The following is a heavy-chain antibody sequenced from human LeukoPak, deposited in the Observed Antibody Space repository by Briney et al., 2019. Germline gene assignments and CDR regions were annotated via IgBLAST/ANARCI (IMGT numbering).Heavy chain of an antibody. CDR1: GGSISSSSFY. J-gene: IGHJ3*02. D-gene: IGHD3-16*01. CDR3: ARGGWITFGQRGAFDI. CDR2: IYYSGST. Sequence: PSETLSLTCTVSGGSISSSSFYWGWIRQPPGKGLEWIGSIYYSGSTYYNPSLKSRVTISVDTSKNQFSLKLSSVTAADTAVYYCARGGWITFGQRGAFDIWGQGTMVTVSS. V-gene: IGHV4-39*07.